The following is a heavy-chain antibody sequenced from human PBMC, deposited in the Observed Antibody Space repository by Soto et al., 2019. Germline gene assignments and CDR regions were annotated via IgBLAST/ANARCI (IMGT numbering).Heavy chain of an antibody. CDR3: ARPQLGMATAHYFDY. Sequence: QVQLVQSGAEVKKPGSSVKVSCKASGGTFSSYAISWVRQAPGQGLEWMGGIIPIFGTANYAQKFQGRVTITADESTSTAYSELSSLTPEDTAVYYCARPQLGMATAHYFDYWGQGTLVTVS. J-gene: IGHJ4*02. CDR1: GGTFSSYA. D-gene: IGHD5-18*01. CDR2: IIPIFGTA. V-gene: IGHV1-69*01.